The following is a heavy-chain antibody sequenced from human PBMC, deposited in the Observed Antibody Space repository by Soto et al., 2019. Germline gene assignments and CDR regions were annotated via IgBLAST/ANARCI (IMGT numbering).Heavy chain of an antibody. J-gene: IGHJ4*02. CDR3: AREYYGLLTGYYTDY. CDR2: ISGDGVTT. D-gene: IGHD3-9*01. V-gene: IGHV3-74*01. CDR1: GFPLSSYW. Sequence: EVQLVESGGDLVQRGGSLRLSCAASGFPLSSYWMHWVRHTPGKGLDWVARISGDGVTTYYADSVTGRFTVSRDNAKNTLSLQISGLRAEDTALYYCAREYYGLLTGYYTDYWGQGTLVSVSS.